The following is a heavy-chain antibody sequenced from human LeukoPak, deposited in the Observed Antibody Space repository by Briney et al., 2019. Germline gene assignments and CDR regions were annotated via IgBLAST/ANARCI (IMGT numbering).Heavy chain of an antibody. Sequence: ASVKVSCKASGYTFTNYWIYWVRQAPGQGLEWMGIINPSGGSTNYAQRFQGRATMTRDTSTNTVYMDLSSLRSEDTAVYYCARDSRRIITMVRGAQMLGNAFDIWGQGTMVTVSS. CDR3: ARDSRRIITMVRGAQMLGNAFDI. D-gene: IGHD3-10*01. V-gene: IGHV1-46*01. J-gene: IGHJ3*02. CDR2: INPSGGST. CDR1: GYTFTNYW.